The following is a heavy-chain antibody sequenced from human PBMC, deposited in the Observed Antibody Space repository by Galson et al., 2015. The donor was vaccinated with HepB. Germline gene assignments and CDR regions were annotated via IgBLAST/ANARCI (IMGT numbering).Heavy chain of an antibody. CDR1: GYTFSDYY. CDR3: AKEGPHIPADWFDP. D-gene: IGHD2-2*01. V-gene: IGHV1-2*06. J-gene: IGHJ5*02. CDR2: MWPYNGAA. Sequence: SLKVSCKASGYTFSDYYIHWVRLAPGQGLEWMGRMWPYNGAANYAQKVQGRVTMTRDTSINTAYMELRSLTYDDLAVYYCAKEGPHIPADWFDPWGQGTLVTVTS.